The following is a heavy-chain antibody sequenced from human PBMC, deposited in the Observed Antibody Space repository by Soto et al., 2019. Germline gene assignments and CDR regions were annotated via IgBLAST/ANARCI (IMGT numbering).Heavy chain of an antibody. V-gene: IGHV4-34*01. D-gene: IGHD3-22*01. CDR2: INRSGST. CDR3: ARGPRVVMVPNDAFDI. Sequence: PSETLSLTCAVYGGSFSGYYWSWIRQPPGKGLEWIGEINRSGSTNYNPSLKSRVTISVDTSKNQFSLKLSSVTAADTAVYYCARGPRVVMVPNDAFDIWGQGTMVTVSS. CDR1: GGSFSGYY. J-gene: IGHJ3*02.